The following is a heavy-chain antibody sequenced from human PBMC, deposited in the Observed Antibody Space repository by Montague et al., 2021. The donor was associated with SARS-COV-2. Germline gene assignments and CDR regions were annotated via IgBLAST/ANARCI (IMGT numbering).Heavy chain of an antibody. J-gene: IGHJ4*02. V-gene: IGHV3-30*04. D-gene: IGHD3-10*01. CDR2: ISYDGSNK. CDR1: GFTFSSHV. CDR3: ARDDGSGSYYVSFDY. Sequence: SLRLSCAASGFTFSSHVMHWVRQAPGKGLEWVAIISYDGSNKYYADSVKGRFTISRDNSKNTLYLQMNSLRAEDTAVYYCARDDGSGSYYVSFDYWGQGTLVTVSS.